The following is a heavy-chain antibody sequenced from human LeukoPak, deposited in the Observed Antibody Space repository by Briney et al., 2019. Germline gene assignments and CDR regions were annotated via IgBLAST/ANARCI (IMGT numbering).Heavy chain of an antibody. J-gene: IGHJ6*03. V-gene: IGHV4-34*01. CDR2: INHSGST. CDR1: GGSFSGYY. CDR3: ARGLWDSYSSSWYSVYYYYYMDV. Sequence: PSETLSLTCAVYGGSFSGYYWSWIRQPPGKGLEWIGEINHSGSTNYNPSLKSRVTISVDTSKNQFSLKLSSVTAADTAVYYCARGLWDSYSSSWYSVYYYYYMDVWGKGTTVTVSS. D-gene: IGHD6-13*01.